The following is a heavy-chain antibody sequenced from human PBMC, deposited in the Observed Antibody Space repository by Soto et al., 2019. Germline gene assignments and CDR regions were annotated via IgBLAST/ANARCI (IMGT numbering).Heavy chain of an antibody. V-gene: IGHV3-33*01. J-gene: IGHJ4*02. Sequence: GGSLILSCAASGFTFSSGVMHWVRQAPGKGLEWVAVIWYDGSNKYYADSVKGRFTISRDNSKNTLYLQMNSLRAEDTAVYYCARVHCGGDCYFDYWGQGTLVTVSS. CDR1: GFTFSSGV. CDR3: ARVHCGGDCYFDY. CDR2: IWYDGSNK. D-gene: IGHD2-21*01.